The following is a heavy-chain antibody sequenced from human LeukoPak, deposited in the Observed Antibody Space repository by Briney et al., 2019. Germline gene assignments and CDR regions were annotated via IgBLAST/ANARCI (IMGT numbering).Heavy chain of an antibody. CDR2: IKQDGSEK. D-gene: IGHD3-3*01. CDR3: AREVLYDFWSGSRGYYFDY. CDR1: GFTFSSYW. J-gene: IGHJ4*02. V-gene: IGHV3-7*01. Sequence: GGSLRLSCAASGFTFSSYWMSWVRQAPGKGLEWVANIKQDGSEKYYVDSVKGRFTISRDNAKNSLYLQMNSLRAEDTAVYYCAREVLYDFWSGSRGYYFDYWGQGTLVTVSS.